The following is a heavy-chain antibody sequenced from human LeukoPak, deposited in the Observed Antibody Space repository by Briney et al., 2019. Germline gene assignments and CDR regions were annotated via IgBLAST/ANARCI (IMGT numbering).Heavy chain of an antibody. D-gene: IGHD2-2*01. V-gene: IGHV1-18*01. CDR3: ARDGCSSTSCSLHFDY. Sequence: ASVKVSCKASGYTFTSYGISWVRQAPGQGLEWMGWISAYNGNTNYAQKLQGRVTMTTDTSTSTAYMELRSLRSDDTAVYYCARDGCSSTSCSLHFDYWGQGTLVTVSS. J-gene: IGHJ4*02. CDR2: ISAYNGNT. CDR1: GYTFTSYG.